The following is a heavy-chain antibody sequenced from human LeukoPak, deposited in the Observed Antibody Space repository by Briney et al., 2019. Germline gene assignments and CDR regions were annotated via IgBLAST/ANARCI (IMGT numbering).Heavy chain of an antibody. CDR3: AKPFRRGYSYGLGFDY. D-gene: IGHD5-18*01. V-gene: IGHV3-23*01. Sequence: GSLRLSCAASGFTFSSYAMSWVRQAPGKGLEWVSAISGSGGSTYYADSVKGRFTISRDNSKNTLYLQMNSLRAEDTAVYYCAKPFRRGYSYGLGFDYWGQGTLVTVSS. CDR1: GFTFSSYA. J-gene: IGHJ4*02. CDR2: ISGSGGST.